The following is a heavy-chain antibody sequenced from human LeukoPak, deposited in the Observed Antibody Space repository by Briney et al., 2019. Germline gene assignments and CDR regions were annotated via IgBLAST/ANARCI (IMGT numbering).Heavy chain of an antibody. CDR2: IDPNTGGT. V-gene: IGHV1-2*06. Sequence: ASVKVSCKTSGYTFTNYYIHWVRQAPGQGLEWMGRIDPNTGGTKSAKNFQGRVTMTRDTSISTAYMALSGLRSDDSAVYYCASLYDIVGTTVDYWGQGTLVTVSS. D-gene: IGHD1-26*01. J-gene: IGHJ4*02. CDR1: GYTFTNYY. CDR3: ASLYDIVGTTVDY.